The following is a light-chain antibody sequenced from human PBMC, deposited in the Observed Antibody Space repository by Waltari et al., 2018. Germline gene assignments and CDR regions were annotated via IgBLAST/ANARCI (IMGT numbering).Light chain of an antibody. V-gene: IGLV2-14*01. CDR1: SIDIGGYKY. J-gene: IGLJ3*02. Sequence: QSALTQPASVSGSPGQSITISCTGTSIDIGGYKYVSWYQQHPGKAPKLMIYVVSNRPSGVSNRCSGSKAGSTASLTISGLQSEDEADYYCSSYMNSSLVFGAGTKVTVL. CDR3: SSYMNSSLV. CDR2: VVS.